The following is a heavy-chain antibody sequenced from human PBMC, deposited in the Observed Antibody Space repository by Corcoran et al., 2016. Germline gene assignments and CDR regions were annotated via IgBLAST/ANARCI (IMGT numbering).Heavy chain of an antibody. Sequence: QVQLQQWGAGLLKPSETLSLTCAVYGGSFSGYYWSWIRQPPGKGLEWIGEINHSGSTNYNPSLKSRVTISVDTSKNQFSLKLSSVTAADTAVYYCARVFPDYYGSGRLDYWGQGTLVTVSS. D-gene: IGHD3-10*01. CDR2: INHSGST. J-gene: IGHJ4*02. V-gene: IGHV4-34*01. CDR1: GGSFSGYY. CDR3: ARVFPDYYGSGRLDY.